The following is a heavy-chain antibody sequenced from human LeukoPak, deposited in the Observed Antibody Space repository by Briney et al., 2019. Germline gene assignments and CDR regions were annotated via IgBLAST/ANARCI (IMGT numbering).Heavy chain of an antibody. J-gene: IGHJ4*02. CDR3: ANGGVGAD. CDR2: ISSNGGST. Sequence: GGSLRLSCAASGFTFSTYAMHWVRQAPEKGLEYVSAISSNGGSTYYADSVKGRFTISRDNSKNTLCLQMNSLRAEGTAVYYCANGGVGADWGQGTLVTVSS. CDR1: GFTFSTYA. V-gene: IGHV3-64*04. D-gene: IGHD1-26*01.